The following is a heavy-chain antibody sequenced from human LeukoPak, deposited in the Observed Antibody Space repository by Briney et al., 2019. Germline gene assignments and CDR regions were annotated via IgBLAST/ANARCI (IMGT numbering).Heavy chain of an antibody. CDR2: INHSGST. D-gene: IGHD6-6*01. Sequence: SETLSLTCTVSGGSINSRSYYWGWIRQPPGKGLEWIGEINHSGSTNYNPSLKSRVTISVDTSKNQFSLKLSSVTAADTAVYYCARAPSSSPYFDYWGQGTLVTVSS. J-gene: IGHJ4*02. CDR1: GGSINSRSYY. V-gene: IGHV4-39*07. CDR3: ARAPSSSPYFDY.